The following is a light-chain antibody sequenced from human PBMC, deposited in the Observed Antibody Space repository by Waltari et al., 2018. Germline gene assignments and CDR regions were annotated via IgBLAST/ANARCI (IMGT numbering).Light chain of an antibody. Sequence: DLQITHSPSSVSPSVGNRVTITCRAIQNISRWLAWYQQQPGKAPKLQIYATSILQSGVPSRFSGSGSETDFTLTISSLQPEDFATYYCQQANSFSLSFGGGSREEIK. V-gene: IGKV1D-12*01. CDR3: QQANSFSLS. CDR2: ATS. CDR1: QNISRW. J-gene: IGKJ4*01.